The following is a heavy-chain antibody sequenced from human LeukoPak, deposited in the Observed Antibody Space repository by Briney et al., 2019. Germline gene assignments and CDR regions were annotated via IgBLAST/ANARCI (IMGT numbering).Heavy chain of an antibody. D-gene: IGHD6-13*01. CDR1: GFTFRSYE. CDR2: NCSSGSSI. Sequence: GGALRLSCAASGFTFRSYEMKWVRQAPGKGLEWVSHNCSSGSSIYYAAYVKGRFTISRDNAKNSLYLQMNSLRAEDTAVYYCAREGIAADRGKLIDYWSQGTLVTVPA. CDR3: AREGIAADRGKLIDY. V-gene: IGHV3-48*03. J-gene: IGHJ4*02.